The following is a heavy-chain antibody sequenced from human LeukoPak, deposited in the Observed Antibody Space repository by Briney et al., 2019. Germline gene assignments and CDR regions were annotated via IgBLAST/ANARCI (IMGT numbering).Heavy chain of an antibody. J-gene: IGHJ4*02. D-gene: IGHD3-10*01. V-gene: IGHV1-2*02. CDR2: INPNSGGT. Sequence: ASVKVSCKASGYTFTGYYMHWVRQAPGQGLEWMGWINPNSGGTNYAQKFQGRVTMTRDTSISTAYMELSRLRSDDTAVYYCARGGITMVRGVIGNTPLDYWGQGTLVTVSS. CDR1: GYTFTGYY. CDR3: ARGGITMVRGVIGNTPLDY.